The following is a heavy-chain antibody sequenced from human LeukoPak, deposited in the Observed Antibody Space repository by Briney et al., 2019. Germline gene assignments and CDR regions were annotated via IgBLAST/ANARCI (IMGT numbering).Heavy chain of an antibody. V-gene: IGHV1-2*02. CDR3: AREVSVTARAFDI. J-gene: IGHJ3*02. Sequence: ASVKVSCKASGYTFTGYYMHWVRQAPGQGLEWMGWINPNSGGTNYVQKFQGRVTMTRDTSISTAYMELSRLRSDDTAVYYCAREVSVTARAFDIWGQGTMVTVSS. D-gene: IGHD5-18*01. CDR1: GYTFTGYY. CDR2: INPNSGGT.